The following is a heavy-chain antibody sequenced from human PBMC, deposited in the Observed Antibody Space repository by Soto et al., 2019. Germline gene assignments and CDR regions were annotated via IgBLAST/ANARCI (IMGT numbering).Heavy chain of an antibody. J-gene: IGHJ4*02. CDR1: GFTVSSNY. D-gene: IGHD3-22*01. V-gene: IGHV3-66*01. CDR3: ARDTTYYYDSSGYKTLDY. CDR2: IYSGGST. Sequence: EVQLVESGGGLVQPGGSLRLSCAASGFTVSSNYMSWVRQAPGKGLEWVSVIYSGGSTYYADSVKGRFTISRDNSKNTLYLQMNSLRAEDTAVYYCARDTTYYYDSSGYKTLDYWGQGTLVTVSS.